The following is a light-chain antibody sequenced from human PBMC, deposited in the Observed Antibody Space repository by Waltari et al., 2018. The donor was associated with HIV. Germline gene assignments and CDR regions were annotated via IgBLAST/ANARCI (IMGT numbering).Light chain of an antibody. V-gene: IGLV3-19*01. Sequence: SSELTQDPAVSVALGQTVKITCQGDNLRTYYASWYQQKPGQAPVLVSYGKNRRPSEIPDRFSSSVSRNKAFLTITGAQAEDEAEYYCKTRDRSGNLYVFGTGTTVTVL. CDR2: GKN. CDR1: NLRTYY. J-gene: IGLJ1*01. CDR3: KTRDRSGNLYV.